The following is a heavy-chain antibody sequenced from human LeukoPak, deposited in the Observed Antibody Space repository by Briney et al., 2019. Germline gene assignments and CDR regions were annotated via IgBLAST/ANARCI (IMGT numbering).Heavy chain of an antibody. D-gene: IGHD3-10*01. CDR2: ITQDGSAK. CDR3: ARDRYYGSGSYGWFDP. V-gene: IGHV3-7*01. CDR1: GFTFSNFF. J-gene: IGHJ5*02. Sequence: GGSLRLSCAASGFTFSNFFMSWVRQAPGEGLEWVASITQDGSAKYYEDSVKGRFTISRDNAKNTLYLQMNSLRAEDTAVYYCARDRYYGSGSYGWFDPWGQGTLVTVSS.